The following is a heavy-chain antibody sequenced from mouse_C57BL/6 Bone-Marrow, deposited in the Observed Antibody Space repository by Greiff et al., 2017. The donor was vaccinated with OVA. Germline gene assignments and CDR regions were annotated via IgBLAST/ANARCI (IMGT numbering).Heavy chain of an antibody. Sequence: EVQLVVSGGDLVKPGGSLKLSCAASGFTFSSYGMSWVRQTPDKRLEWVATISSGGSYTYYPDSVKGRFTISRDNAKNTLYLQMSSLKSEDTAMYYCARQRPGGMDYWGQGTSVTVSS. J-gene: IGHJ4*01. CDR2: ISSGGSYT. V-gene: IGHV5-6*01. CDR1: GFTFSSYG. CDR3: ARQRPGGMDY.